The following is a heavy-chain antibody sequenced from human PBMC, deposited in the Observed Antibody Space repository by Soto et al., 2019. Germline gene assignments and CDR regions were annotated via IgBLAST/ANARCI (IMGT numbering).Heavy chain of an antibody. J-gene: IGHJ4*02. CDR3: ARGHSGYDWDFGY. Sequence: SVKVSCKASGGTFSSYAISWVRQAPGQGLEWMGGIIPIFGTANYAQKFQGRVTITADESTSTAYMELSSLRSEDTAVYCCARGHSGYDWDFGYWGQGTLVTAPQ. D-gene: IGHD5-12*01. V-gene: IGHV1-69*13. CDR1: GGTFSSYA. CDR2: IIPIFGTA.